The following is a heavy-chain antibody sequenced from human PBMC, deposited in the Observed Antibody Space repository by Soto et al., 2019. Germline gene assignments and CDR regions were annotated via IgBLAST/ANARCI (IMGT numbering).Heavy chain of an antibody. CDR3: ARGPFWSGYYSRFGYFDY. D-gene: IGHD3-3*01. Sequence: SETLSLTCAVYGGSFSGYYWSWIRQPPGKGLEWIGEINHSGSTNYNPSLKSRVTISVDTSKNQFSLKLSSVTAADTAVYYCARGPFWSGYYSRFGYFDYWGQGTLVTVSS. CDR2: INHSGST. V-gene: IGHV4-34*01. J-gene: IGHJ4*02. CDR1: GGSFSGYY.